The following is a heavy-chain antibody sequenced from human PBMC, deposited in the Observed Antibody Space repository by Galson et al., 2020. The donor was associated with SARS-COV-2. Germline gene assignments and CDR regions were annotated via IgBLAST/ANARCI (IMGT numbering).Heavy chain of an antibody. CDR1: GGSVSGGSRSYYY. CDR3: AGSEWPNYYCDS. Sequence: SETLSLTCTVSGGSVSGGSRSYYYWNWIRQSPRKGLEWIGQVHNTGSTKYNPSLKSRVTISVFTSKNQFSLKLTSVTAADTAVYYCAGSEWPNYYCDSWGQGTLVTVSS. V-gene: IGHV4-61*01. D-gene: IGHD3-3*01. J-gene: IGHJ4*02. CDR2: VHNTGST.